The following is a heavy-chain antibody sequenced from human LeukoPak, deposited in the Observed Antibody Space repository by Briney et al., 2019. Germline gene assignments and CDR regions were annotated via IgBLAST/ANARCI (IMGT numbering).Heavy chain of an antibody. CDR2: IYYNGNT. J-gene: IGHJ4*02. D-gene: IGHD5-18*01. CDR1: GGSISSYY. CDR3: ARTQPFGYSYGPYFDY. V-gene: IGHV4-59*08. Sequence: SETLSLTCTVSGGSISSYYWSWIRQPPGKGLEWIGYIYYNGNTDYNPSLKSRVTMSVDTSKNQFSLKLTSVTAADTAVYFCARTQPFGYSYGPYFDYWGQGALVTVSS.